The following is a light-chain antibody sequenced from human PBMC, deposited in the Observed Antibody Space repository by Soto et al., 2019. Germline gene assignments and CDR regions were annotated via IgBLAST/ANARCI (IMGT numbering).Light chain of an antibody. CDR3: QQYGNSPRT. V-gene: IGKV3-20*01. J-gene: IGKJ1*01. CDR2: GAS. CDR1: QSVRNNE. Sequence: EIGLTQSPGTLSLSPGERATHACRASQSVRNNEFTWYQQKPGQAPRVLIYGASSRATGVPDRFSGSGSGTDFTLTITRLEPEDFAVYYCQQYGNSPRTFGQGTKVEIK.